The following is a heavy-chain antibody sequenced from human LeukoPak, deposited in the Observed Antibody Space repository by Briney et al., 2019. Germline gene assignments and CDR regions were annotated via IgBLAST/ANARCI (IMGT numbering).Heavy chain of an antibody. D-gene: IGHD4-17*01. CDR1: GFTFSSYA. CDR3: AKTGYGDYFDYYYYGMDV. V-gene: IGHV3-30-3*02. J-gene: IGHJ6*02. CDR2: ISYDGSNK. Sequence: GGSLRLSCAASGFTFSSYAMHWVRQAPGKGLEWVAVISYDGSNKYYADSVKGRFTISRDNSKNTLYLQMNSLRAEDTAVYYCAKTGYGDYFDYYYYGMDVWGQGTTVTVSS.